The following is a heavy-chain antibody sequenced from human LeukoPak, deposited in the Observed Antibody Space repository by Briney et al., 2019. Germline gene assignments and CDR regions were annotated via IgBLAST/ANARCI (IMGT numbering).Heavy chain of an antibody. D-gene: IGHD7-27*01. V-gene: IGHV3-23*01. J-gene: IGHJ4*02. Sequence: PTGGSLRLSCAASGFTFSSYAMSWVRQAPGKGLEWVSAISGSGGSTYYADSVKGRFTISRDNSKNTLYLQMNSLRAEDTAVYYCANGFLANWGYYFDYWGQGTLVTVSS. CDR2: ISGSGGST. CDR3: ANGFLANWGYYFDY. CDR1: GFTFSSYA.